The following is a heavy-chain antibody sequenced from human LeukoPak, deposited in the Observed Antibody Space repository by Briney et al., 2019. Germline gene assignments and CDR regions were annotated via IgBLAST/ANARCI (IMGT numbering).Heavy chain of an antibody. D-gene: IGHD6-13*01. V-gene: IGHV3-23*01. CDR2: ISGSGGST. J-gene: IGHJ4*02. Sequence: VGSLRLSCAASGFTFSSYAMSWVRQAPGKGLEWVSAISGSGGSTYYADSVKGRFTISRDNSKNTLYLQMNSLRAEDTAVYYCAKQGKAAAAWPVDYWGQGTLVTVTS. CDR3: AKQGKAAAAWPVDY. CDR1: GFTFSSYA.